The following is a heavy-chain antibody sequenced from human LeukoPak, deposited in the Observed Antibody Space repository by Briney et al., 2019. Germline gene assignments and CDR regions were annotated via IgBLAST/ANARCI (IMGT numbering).Heavy chain of an antibody. D-gene: IGHD2-2*02. CDR2: IKQDGSEK. J-gene: IGHJ3*02. CDR1: GFTFSSYW. V-gene: IGHV3-7*01. Sequence: QPGGSLRLSCAASGFTFSSYWMTWVRQAPGKGLEWVANIKQDGSEKYYVDSVKGRFTISRDSANNSLYLQLNSLRAEDTAVYYRARERGGFCSGTSCYKAFDIWGQGTMVTVSS. CDR3: ARERGGFCSGTSCYKAFDI.